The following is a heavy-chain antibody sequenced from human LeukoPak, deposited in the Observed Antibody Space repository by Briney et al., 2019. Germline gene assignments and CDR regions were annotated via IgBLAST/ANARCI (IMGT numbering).Heavy chain of an antibody. D-gene: IGHD3-10*01. J-gene: IGHJ4*02. CDR3: ARVPNSGHSDY. CDR2: ISADASKK. Sequence: LSGGSLRLSCAASGFTFSSYAIHWVRQAPGEGLEWVAVISADASKKYYVDSVKGRFTVSRDDPKNTLYLQMDSLRREDTAVYYCARVPNSGHSDYWGQGTLVTVSS. V-gene: IGHV3-30-3*01. CDR1: GFTFSSYA.